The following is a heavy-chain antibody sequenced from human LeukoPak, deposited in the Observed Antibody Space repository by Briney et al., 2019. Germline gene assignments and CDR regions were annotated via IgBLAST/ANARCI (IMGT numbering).Heavy chain of an antibody. CDR3: ARRSPNYYFDY. CDR1: GFTFSNYN. CDR2: ISSSNNYI. J-gene: IGHJ4*02. Sequence: GGSLRLSCAASGFTFSNYNMNWVRQAPGKGLEWVSSISSSNNYIYYADSVKGRFTISRDNAKNSLYLQMNSLRAEDTAVYYCARRSPNYYFDYWGQGSLVTVSS. V-gene: IGHV3-21*01.